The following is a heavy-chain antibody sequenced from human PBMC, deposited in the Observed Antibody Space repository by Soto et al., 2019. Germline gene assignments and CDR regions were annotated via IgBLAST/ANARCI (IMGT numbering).Heavy chain of an antibody. Sequence: SETLSLTCSVAGGSISRYDWSWIRQPAGKGLEWIGRIYNTGSTNYNPSLKSRVTMSVDTSKNQFSLRLKSVTAADTAVYYCARAGGYSDRALGHEWWYFDLWGRGSLVTVSS. D-gene: IGHD5-18*01. CDR1: GGSISRYD. CDR2: IYNTGST. J-gene: IGHJ2*01. V-gene: IGHV4-4*07. CDR3: ARAGGYSDRALGHEWWYFDL.